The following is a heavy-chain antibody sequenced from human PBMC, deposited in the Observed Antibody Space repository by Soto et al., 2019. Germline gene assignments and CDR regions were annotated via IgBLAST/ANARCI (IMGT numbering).Heavy chain of an antibody. J-gene: IGHJ3*02. D-gene: IGHD2-15*01. CDR2: IKQDGSEK. V-gene: IGHV3-7*01. CDR3: ARERRVAVAANDAFGI. Sequence: GGSLRLSCAASGFTFSSYWMSWVRQAPGKGLEWVANIKQDGSEKYYVDSVKGRFTISRDNAKNSLYLQMNSLRAEDTAVYYCARERRVAVAANDAFGIWGQGTMVTVSS. CDR1: GFTFSSYW.